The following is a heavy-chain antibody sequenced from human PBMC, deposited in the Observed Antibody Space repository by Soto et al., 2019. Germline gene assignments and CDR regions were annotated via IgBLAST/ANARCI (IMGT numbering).Heavy chain of an antibody. V-gene: IGHV3-21*01. Sequence: EVQLVESGGGLVKPGGSLRLSCAASGFTFSSYSMNWVRQAPGKGLEWVSSISSSSSYIYYADSVKGRFTISRDNAKNSRYLQMNSLRAEDTAVYYCARDAYGDYGYFDYWGQGTLVTVSS. CDR2: ISSSSSYI. CDR1: GFTFSSYS. J-gene: IGHJ4*02. CDR3: ARDAYGDYGYFDY. D-gene: IGHD4-17*01.